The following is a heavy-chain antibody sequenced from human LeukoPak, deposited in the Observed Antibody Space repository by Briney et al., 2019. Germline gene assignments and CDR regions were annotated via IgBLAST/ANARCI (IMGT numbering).Heavy chain of an antibody. J-gene: IGHJ4*02. CDR2: IYIGGGT. V-gene: IGHV3-53*01. CDR3: ARGRDY. Sequence: GGSLRLSCAASGFTVRSSYMSGVRQAPGKGPEWVSVIYIGGGTYYANSVKGRFTISRDISKNTVFLQMNSLRAEDTAVYYCARGRDYWGQGTLVTVSS. CDR1: GFTVRSSY.